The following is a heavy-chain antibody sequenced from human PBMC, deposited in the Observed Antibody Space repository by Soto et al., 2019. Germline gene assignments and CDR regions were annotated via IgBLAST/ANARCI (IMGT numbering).Heavy chain of an antibody. CDR3: AKDRDSSGYYAYFDY. Sequence: GGSLRLSCAASGFTFSSHAMSWVRQAPGKGLEWVSLISGSGGSTYYADSVKGRFTISRDNSKNTLYLQMNSLRAEDTAVYYCAKDRDSSGYYAYFDYWGQGTLVTVSS. D-gene: IGHD3-22*01. V-gene: IGHV3-23*01. CDR2: ISGSGGST. CDR1: GFTFSSHA. J-gene: IGHJ4*02.